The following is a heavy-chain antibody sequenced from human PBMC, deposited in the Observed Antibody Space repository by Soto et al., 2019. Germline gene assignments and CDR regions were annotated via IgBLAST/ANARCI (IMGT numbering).Heavy chain of an antibody. V-gene: IGHV1-18*01. CDR3: DRESRTWVDGVIGPGDY. D-gene: IGHD3-10*01. Sequence: QVQFVQSGAEVKEPGDSVKVSCRASGYIFTSNDITWVRQAPGQGLEWMGWIRVRNGDTHYAPKFRGRVTVTRDRFTSTAYMELRSVRSDDTAVYYCDRESRTWVDGVIGPGDYWGQGTLVTVSS. CDR1: GYIFTSND. CDR2: IRVRNGDT. J-gene: IGHJ4*02.